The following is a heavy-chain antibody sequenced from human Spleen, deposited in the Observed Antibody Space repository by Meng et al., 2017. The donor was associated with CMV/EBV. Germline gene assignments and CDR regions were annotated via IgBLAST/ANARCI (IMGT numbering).Heavy chain of an antibody. CDR3: AKAFSSSWYREYYDY. CDR2: ISGGGNT. Sequence: GESLKISCAASGFTFTHYAMTWVRQAPGKGLEWVSGISGGGNTYYADSVKGRFTISRDTSKNTLYLQMNSLRAEDTAVYYCAKAFSSSWYREYYDYWGQGTLVTSPQ. CDR1: GFTFTHYA. V-gene: IGHV3-23*01. D-gene: IGHD6-13*01. J-gene: IGHJ4*02.